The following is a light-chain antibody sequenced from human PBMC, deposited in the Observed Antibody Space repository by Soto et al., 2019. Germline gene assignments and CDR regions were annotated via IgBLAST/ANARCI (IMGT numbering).Light chain of an antibody. V-gene: IGLV2-14*01. CDR3: SSYTSSSTQV. J-gene: IGLJ3*02. CDR1: SSDVGGYNY. Sequence: QSALTQPASVSGSPGQSITISCTGTSSDVGGYNYVSWYQQHPGKVPKLIIYEVNNRPSGVSNRFSGSKSGNTASLTISGLQAEDEADYYRSSYTSSSTQVLGGGTKVTVL. CDR2: EVN.